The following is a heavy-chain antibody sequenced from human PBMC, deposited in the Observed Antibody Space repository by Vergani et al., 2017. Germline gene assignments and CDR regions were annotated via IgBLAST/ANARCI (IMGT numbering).Heavy chain of an antibody. J-gene: IGHJ4*02. V-gene: IGHV4-38-2*01. CDR2: IYHSGST. CDR1: GYSISSGYY. CDR3: ARQVMIVVVKG. D-gene: IGHD3-22*01. Sequence: QVQLQESGPGLVKPSETLSLTCAVSGYSISSGYYWGWIRQPPGKGLEWIGSIYHSGSTNYNPSLKSRVTISVDTSKNQFSLKLSSVTAADTAVYYCARQVMIVVVKGWGQGTLVTVSS.